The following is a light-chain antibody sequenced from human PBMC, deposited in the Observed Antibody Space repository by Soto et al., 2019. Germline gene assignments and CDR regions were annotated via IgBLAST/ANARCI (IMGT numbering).Light chain of an antibody. J-gene: IGKJ1*01. V-gene: IGKV1-39*01. CDR1: QSISSY. CDR3: QQSYSTLGT. Sequence: DIQMTQSPSSLSASVGDRVTITCRASQSISSYLNWYQQKPGKAPKLLIYAASSLQSGVPSRFSGNRSGTDFTLTIISLQPEDFATYYCQQSYSTLGTFGQGTKVDIK. CDR2: AAS.